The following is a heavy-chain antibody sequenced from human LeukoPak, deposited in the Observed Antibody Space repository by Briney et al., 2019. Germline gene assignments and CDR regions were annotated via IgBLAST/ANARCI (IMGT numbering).Heavy chain of an antibody. CDR3: ARVLYDSNQAQDY. Sequence: HSETLSLTCTVSGGSISSYYWSWIRQPAGTALEWIGRIYTSGTITYNPSLKSRVTMSVDTSKNQFSLKLSSVTAADTAVYYCARVLYDSNQAQDYWGQGTLVTVSS. CDR2: IYTSGTI. V-gene: IGHV4-4*07. J-gene: IGHJ4*02. D-gene: IGHD3-22*01. CDR1: GGSISSYY.